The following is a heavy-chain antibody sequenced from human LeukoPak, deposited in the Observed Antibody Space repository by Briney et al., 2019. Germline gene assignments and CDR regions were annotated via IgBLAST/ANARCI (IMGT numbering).Heavy chain of an antibody. CDR1: GFTFSSYS. V-gene: IGHV3-21*01. J-gene: IGHJ6*02. Sequence: GGSLRLSCAASGFTFSSYSMNWVRQAPGKGLEWVSSISSSSSYIYYADSVKGRFTISRDNAKNSLYLQMNSLRAEDTAVYYCARAAAGTKYYYYGMDVWGQGTTVTVSS. D-gene: IGHD6-13*01. CDR2: ISSSSSYI. CDR3: ARAAAGTKYYYYGMDV.